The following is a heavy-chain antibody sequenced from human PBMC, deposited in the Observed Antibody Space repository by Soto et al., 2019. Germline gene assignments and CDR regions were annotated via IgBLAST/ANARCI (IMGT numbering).Heavy chain of an antibody. CDR3: VRDTAMAYGAGGFDY. Sequence: QVQLQESGPGLVKPSQTLSLTCTVSGGSISSGDYYWSWIRQPPGKGLEWIGYIYYSGSTYYNPSLKSRVTISVDTSKNQFSLKLSSVTAADTAVYYCVRDTAMAYGAGGFDYWGQGTLVTVSS. J-gene: IGHJ4*02. CDR2: IYYSGST. V-gene: IGHV4-30-4*01. D-gene: IGHD5-18*01. CDR1: GGSISSGDYY.